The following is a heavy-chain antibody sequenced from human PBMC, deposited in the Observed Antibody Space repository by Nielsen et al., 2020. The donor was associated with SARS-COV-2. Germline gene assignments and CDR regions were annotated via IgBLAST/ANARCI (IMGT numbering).Heavy chain of an antibody. CDR3: TTDLNVDTCGLGDCYPFDY. CDR1: GFTFSDYY. D-gene: IGHD2-21*02. CDR2: ISSSGSTI. Sequence: GESLKISCAASGFTFSDYYMSWIRQAPGKGLEWVSYISSSGSTIYYADSVKGRFTISRDNAKNSLYLQMNSLRAEDTAVYYCTTDLNVDTCGLGDCYPFDYWGQGTLVTVSS. V-gene: IGHV3-11*01. J-gene: IGHJ4*02.